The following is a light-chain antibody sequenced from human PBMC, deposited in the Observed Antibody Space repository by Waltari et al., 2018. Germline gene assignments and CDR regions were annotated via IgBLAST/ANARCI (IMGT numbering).Light chain of an antibody. V-gene: IGKV3-15*01. J-gene: IGKJ2*01. CDR3: QQFNTGYS. Sequence: EIVMTQSPATLSVSPGGGATLSCRARRAIANNVAWYQQRPGQPLRLLLFDASTRATGIPERFSGSWSGPEFTLTISSLQSEDSAVYFCQQFNTGYSFGQGTKLEI. CDR2: DAS. CDR1: RAIANN.